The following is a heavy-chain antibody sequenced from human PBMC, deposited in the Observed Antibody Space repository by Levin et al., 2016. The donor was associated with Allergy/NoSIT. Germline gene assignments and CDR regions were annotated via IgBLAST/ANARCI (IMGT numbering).Heavy chain of an antibody. J-gene: IGHJ5*02. CDR2: IKQDGGEK. Sequence: GESLKISCAASGFTFGLYWMTWVRQAPGKGLEWVANIKQDGGEKYYVDSVEGRFTISRDNAKDSLYLQMNSLRAEDTAVYYCARPAPSWGSYLTVYFDAWGQGTLVTVSS. CDR3: ARPAPSWGSYLTVYFDA. D-gene: IGHD3-16*02. V-gene: IGHV3-7*01. CDR1: GFTFGLYW.